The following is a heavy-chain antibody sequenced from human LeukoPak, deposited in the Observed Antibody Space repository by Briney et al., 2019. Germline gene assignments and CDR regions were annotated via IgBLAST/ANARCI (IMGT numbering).Heavy chain of an antibody. CDR1: GFTFSSYE. J-gene: IGHJ4*02. D-gene: IGHD6-19*01. Sequence: PGGSLRLSCAASGFTFSSYEMNWVRQAPGKGLEWVSYISSSGSTIYYADSVKGRFTISRDNSKNTLYLQMNSLRAEDTAVYYCAKDHRSGWSGYFDYWGQGTLVTVSS. CDR3: AKDHRSGWSGYFDY. CDR2: ISSSGSTI. V-gene: IGHV3-48*03.